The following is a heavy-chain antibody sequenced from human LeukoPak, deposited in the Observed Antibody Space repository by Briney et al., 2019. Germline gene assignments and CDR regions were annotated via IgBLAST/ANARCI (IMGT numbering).Heavy chain of an antibody. CDR1: GFTFNSYS. Sequence: GGSLRLSCVASGFTFNSYSMHWVRQAPGKGLEWVAVISYDGSNQYYADSVKGRFTISRDNSKNTLYLQMNSLRGEDTAMYYCAREHISGYCDYWGQGTLVTVSS. V-gene: IGHV3-30*04. CDR3: AREHISGYCDY. J-gene: IGHJ4*02. D-gene: IGHD6-19*01. CDR2: ISYDGSNQ.